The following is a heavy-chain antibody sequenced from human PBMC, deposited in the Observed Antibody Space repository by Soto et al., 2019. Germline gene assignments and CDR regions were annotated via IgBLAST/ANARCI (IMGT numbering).Heavy chain of an antibody. CDR3: AKNKETGTTGGLGY. V-gene: IGHV3-23*01. Sequence: GGSLRLSCAASGFTFSSYAMSWVRQAPGKGLEWVSTISGSGGTTYYADSVKGRFTISRDNSKNTLYLQMNSLRAEDTAIYYCAKNKETGTTGGLGYWGQGTLVTVSS. CDR1: GFTFSSYA. D-gene: IGHD1-1*01. J-gene: IGHJ4*02. CDR2: ISGSGGTT.